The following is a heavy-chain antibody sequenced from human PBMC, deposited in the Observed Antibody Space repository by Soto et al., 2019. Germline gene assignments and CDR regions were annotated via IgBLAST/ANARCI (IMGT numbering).Heavy chain of an antibody. CDR1: GYTFTGYY. D-gene: IGHD2-15*01. V-gene: IGHV1-2*04. Sequence: ASVRVSCKASGYTFTGYYMHCVRHAPGQELEWMGWINPNSGGTNYAQKFQGWVTMTRDTSISTAYMELSRLRSDDTAVYYCARVPGQNCSGGSCYSDHYGMDVWGQGSTVTVSS. CDR3: ARVPGQNCSGGSCYSDHYGMDV. J-gene: IGHJ6*02. CDR2: INPNSGGT.